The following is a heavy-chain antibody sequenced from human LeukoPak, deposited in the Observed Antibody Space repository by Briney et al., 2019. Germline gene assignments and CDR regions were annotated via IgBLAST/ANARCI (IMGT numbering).Heavy chain of an antibody. CDR3: ARSFSASNWLDP. V-gene: IGHV4-38-2*02. CDR2: IYHSGST. Sequence: PSETLSLTCTVSGYSISSGYYWGWIRQPPGKGLEWIGSIYHSGSTYYNPSLKSRVTISVDTSKNQFSLKLSSVTAADTAVYYCARSFSASNWLDPWGQGTLVTVSS. J-gene: IGHJ5*02. CDR1: GYSISSGYY.